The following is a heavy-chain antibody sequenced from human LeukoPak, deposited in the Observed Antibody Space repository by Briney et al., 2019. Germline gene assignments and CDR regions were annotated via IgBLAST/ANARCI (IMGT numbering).Heavy chain of an antibody. J-gene: IGHJ4*02. CDR2: ISWNSGSI. CDR1: GFTFGDYA. Sequence: GRSLRLSCAASGFTFGDYAMHWVRQGPGEGLEWVSGISWNSGSIAYADSVKGRFTISRDNTKNSLYLQMDSLRAEDTALYYCAKGLSMVRGLDYWVQGTLVTVSS. D-gene: IGHD3-10*01. CDR3: AKGLSMVRGLDY. V-gene: IGHV3-9*01.